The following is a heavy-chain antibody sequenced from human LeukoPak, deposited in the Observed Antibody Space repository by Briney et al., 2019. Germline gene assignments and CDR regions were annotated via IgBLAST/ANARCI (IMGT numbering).Heavy chain of an antibody. CDR2: ISSSSSYI. J-gene: IGHJ4*02. D-gene: IGHD3-9*01. CDR3: ARGHYDVLTDSLNQFAY. Sequence: GGSLRLSCAASGFTFSSCSMNWVRQAPGKGLEWVSSISSSSSYIYYADSVRGRFTISRDNAKTSLYLQMNSLRAEDTAVYYCARGHYDVLTDSLNQFAYWGQGTLVTVSS. CDR1: GFTFSSCS. V-gene: IGHV3-21*01.